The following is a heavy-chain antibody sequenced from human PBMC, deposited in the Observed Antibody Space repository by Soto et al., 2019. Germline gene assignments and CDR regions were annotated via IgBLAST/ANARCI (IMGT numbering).Heavy chain of an antibody. Sequence: EVQLVESGGGLVQPGGSLRLSCAASGFTFSSYSMNWVRQAPGKGLEWVSYISSSSSTIYYADSVKGRFTISRDNAKNSLYLQMNSLRDEDTAVYYCARGVVVVVAAPYNWFDRWGQGTLVTVSS. V-gene: IGHV3-48*02. J-gene: IGHJ5*02. CDR3: ARGVVVVVAAPYNWFDR. D-gene: IGHD2-15*01. CDR2: ISSSSSTI. CDR1: GFTFSSYS.